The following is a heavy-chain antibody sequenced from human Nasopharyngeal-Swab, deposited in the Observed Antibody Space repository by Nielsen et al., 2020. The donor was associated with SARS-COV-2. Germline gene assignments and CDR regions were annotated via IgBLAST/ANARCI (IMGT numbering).Heavy chain of an antibody. V-gene: IGHV3-23*01. CDR3: AKVGGGVGY. CDR1: GFTFRSHA. J-gene: IGHJ4*02. Sequence: GESLKISCTASGFTFRSHAMSWVRQAPGKGLEWVSGISFGGVSTYYADSVKGRFTISRDNSKNTLFLQMNSPRAEDTALYYCAKVGGGVGYWGQGTLVTVSS. D-gene: IGHD3-16*01. CDR2: ISFGGVST.